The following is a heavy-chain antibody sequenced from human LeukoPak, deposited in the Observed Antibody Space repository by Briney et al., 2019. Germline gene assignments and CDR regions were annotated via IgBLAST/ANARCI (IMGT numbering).Heavy chain of an antibody. V-gene: IGHV1-46*01. Sequence: ASVKVSCKASGYTFTSYYMHWVRQAPGQGLEWMGIINPSGGSTSHAQKFQSRVTMTRDTSTSTVYMELSSLRSEDTAVYYCARDATQLLTHCGMDVWGQGTTVTVSS. CDR1: GYTFTSYY. D-gene: IGHD5-18*01. CDR2: INPSGGST. J-gene: IGHJ6*02. CDR3: ARDATQLLTHCGMDV.